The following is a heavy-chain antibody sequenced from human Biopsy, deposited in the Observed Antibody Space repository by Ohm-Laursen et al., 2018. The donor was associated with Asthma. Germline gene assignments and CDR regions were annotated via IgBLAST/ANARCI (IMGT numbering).Heavy chain of an antibody. CDR1: GFVFRSHA. CDR2: VSYDGGVV. J-gene: IGHJ4*02. CDR3: AKRRGYSDLTDFDH. V-gene: IGHV3-30*18. Sequence: SLRLSCAASGFVFRSHAMHWVRQAPGKGLEWVAVVSYDGGVVHYADSMKGRFTISRDNAKSTLYLQMNRLRTDDTAVYFCAKRRGYSDLTDFDHWGQGTQVTFS. D-gene: IGHD3-3*01.